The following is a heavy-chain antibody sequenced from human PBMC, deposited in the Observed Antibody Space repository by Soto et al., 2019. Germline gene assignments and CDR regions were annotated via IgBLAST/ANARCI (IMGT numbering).Heavy chain of an antibody. CDR3: ARPPRLGVAHIDY. CDR1: VVSVTGFY. V-gene: IGHV4-59*02. CDR2: IFHSGSS. D-gene: IGHD3-3*01. Sequence: PSETLSLTCTVSVVSVTGFYWSWIRQAPGKGLEWIGYIFHSGSSNYNHSLKSRVTISVDTSKSQVSLRLTSVTAADTAVYYCARPPRLGVAHIDYWGRGTLVTVSS. J-gene: IGHJ4*02.